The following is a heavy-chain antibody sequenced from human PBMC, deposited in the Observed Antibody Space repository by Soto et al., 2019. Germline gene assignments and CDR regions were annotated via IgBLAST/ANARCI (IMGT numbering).Heavy chain of an antibody. Sequence: EVQLVESGGGLVQPGGSLRLSCAASGFTFSSYDMHWVRQATGKGLEWVSAIGTAGDTYYPGSVKGRFTISRENAKNSLYLQMNSLRAGDTAVYYCARGSYDFWSGYRLRTHVGYMDVWGKGTTVTVSS. CDR3: ARGSYDFWSGYRLRTHVGYMDV. CDR2: IGTAGDT. V-gene: IGHV3-13*01. D-gene: IGHD3-3*01. CDR1: GFTFSSYD. J-gene: IGHJ6*03.